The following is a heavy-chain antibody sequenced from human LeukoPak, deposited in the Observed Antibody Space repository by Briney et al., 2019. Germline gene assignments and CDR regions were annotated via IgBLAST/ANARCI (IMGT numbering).Heavy chain of an antibody. CDR1: GFTFSSYN. V-gene: IGHV3-21*01. CDR3: TRDSYSSAWD. Sequence: GGSLRLSCAASGFTFSSYNMNWVRQAPGKGLEWVSSISTSSNYIYYADSVPGRFTISRDNAKNTLYLQMNSLRADDTAVYYCTRDSYSSAWDWGQGTLVTVSS. CDR2: ISTSSNYI. J-gene: IGHJ4*02. D-gene: IGHD6-19*01.